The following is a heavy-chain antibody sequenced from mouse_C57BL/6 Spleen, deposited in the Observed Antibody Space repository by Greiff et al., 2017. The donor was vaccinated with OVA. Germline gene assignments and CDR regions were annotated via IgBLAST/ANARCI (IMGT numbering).Heavy chain of an antibody. CDR3: ARKSNYLYAMDY. CDR1: GYTFTSYW. D-gene: IGHD2-5*01. Sequence: QVQLQQSGAELVKPGASVKMSCKASGYTFTSYWITWVKQRPGQGLEWIGDIYPGSGSTNYNEKFKSKATLTVDTSSSTAYMQLSSLTSADYAVYYCARKSNYLYAMDYWGQGTSVTVSS. CDR2: IYPGSGST. J-gene: IGHJ4*01. V-gene: IGHV1-55*01.